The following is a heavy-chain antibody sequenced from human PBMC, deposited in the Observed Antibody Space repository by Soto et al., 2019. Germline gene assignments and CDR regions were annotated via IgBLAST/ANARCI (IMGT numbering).Heavy chain of an antibody. CDR1: GYSFTSYW. Sequence: GESLKISCKGSGYSFTSYWIGWVRQMPGKGLEWMGIIYPGDSDTRYSPSFQGQVTISADKSISTAYLQWSSLKASDTAMYYCARLVGDTAMVISYYGMDVWGQGTTVTVSS. J-gene: IGHJ6*02. D-gene: IGHD5-18*01. V-gene: IGHV5-51*01. CDR3: ARLVGDTAMVISYYGMDV. CDR2: IYPGDSDT.